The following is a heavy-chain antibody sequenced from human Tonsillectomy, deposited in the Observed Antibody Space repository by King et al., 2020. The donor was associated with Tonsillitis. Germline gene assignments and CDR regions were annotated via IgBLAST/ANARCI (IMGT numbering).Heavy chain of an antibody. CDR1: NGSFSGYY. CDR2: INHSGST. J-gene: IGHJ6*03. V-gene: IGHV4-34*01. CDR3: AKGVYCGSASCHYYYYMDV. Sequence: VQLPQWGAGLLKPSETLSLTCAVYNGSFSGYYWSWMRQPPGKGLEWIGEINHSGSTNYNTSLKSRVSISVDMSKNQFSLKLSSVTAADTAVYYCAKGVYCGSASCHYYYYMDVWGKGTTVTVSS. D-gene: IGHD2-2*01.